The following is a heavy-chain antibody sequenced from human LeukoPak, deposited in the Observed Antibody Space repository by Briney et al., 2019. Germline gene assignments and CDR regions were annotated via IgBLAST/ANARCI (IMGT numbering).Heavy chain of an antibody. Sequence: GGSLRLSCAASGFTFSSYAMSWVRQAPGKGLEWVSAISGSGGSTYYADSVKGRFTISRDNSKNTLYLQMNSLRAEDTAVYYCANGGNYWYYYYYMDVWGKGTTVTVSS. CDR2: ISGSGGST. CDR3: ANGGNYWYYYYYMDV. D-gene: IGHD1-26*01. CDR1: GFTFSSYA. V-gene: IGHV3-23*01. J-gene: IGHJ6*03.